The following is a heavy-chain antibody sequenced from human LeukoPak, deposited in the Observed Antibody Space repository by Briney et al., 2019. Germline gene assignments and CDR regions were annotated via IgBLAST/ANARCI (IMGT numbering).Heavy chain of an antibody. J-gene: IGHJ4*02. V-gene: IGHV1-18*01. CDR2: SSAYSGGT. CDR3: ARVQLAVAVDY. D-gene: IGHD6-19*01. Sequence: GASVKVSFKSSGYTFTSYGISWVRQAPGQGLEWMGWSSAYSGGTNYAQKLQGRVTMTRDTSISTAYMELSRLRSDDTAVYYCARVQLAVAVDYWGQGTLVTVSS. CDR1: GYTFTSYG.